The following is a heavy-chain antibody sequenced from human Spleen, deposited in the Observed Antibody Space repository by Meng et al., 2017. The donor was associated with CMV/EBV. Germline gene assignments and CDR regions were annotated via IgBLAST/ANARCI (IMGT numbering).Heavy chain of an antibody. D-gene: IGHD3-16*01. CDR3: ARRLGGRYYFDY. CDR2: IYPGDSDN. CDR1: GYMFTTYW. V-gene: IGHV5-51*01. Sequence: GGSLRLSCKGSGYMFTTYWIGWVRQMPGKGLEWMGIIYPGDSDNRYSPSFQGQVTISADKSISTAYLQWSSLKASDTAMYYCARRLGGRYYFDYWGQGTLVTVSS. J-gene: IGHJ4*02.